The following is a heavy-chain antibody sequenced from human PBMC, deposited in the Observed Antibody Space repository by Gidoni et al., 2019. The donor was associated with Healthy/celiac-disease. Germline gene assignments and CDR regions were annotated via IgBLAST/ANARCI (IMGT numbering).Heavy chain of an antibody. CDR3: AKAPAAAGTLAFDY. V-gene: IGHV3-23*01. J-gene: IGHJ4*02. D-gene: IGHD6-13*01. CDR2: ISGSGGST. Sequence: EVQLLESGVGLVQPGGSLRLSCAASGFTFSSYAMSWVRQAPGKGLEWVSAISGSGGSTYYADSLKGRFTISRDNSKNTLYLIMNSLRAEDTAVYYCAKAPAAAGTLAFDYWGQGTLVTVSS. CDR1: GFTFSSYA.